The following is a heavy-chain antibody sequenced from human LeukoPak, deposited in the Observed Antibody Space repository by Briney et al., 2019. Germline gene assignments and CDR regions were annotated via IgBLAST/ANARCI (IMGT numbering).Heavy chain of an antibody. Sequence: SETLSLTCAVSGGSISSGGYSWSWIRHPPGKGLEWIGYIYHSGSTYYNTSLKSRVTISVDRSKNQFSLKLSSVTAADTAVYYCARAYGSSGGDWFDPWGQGTLVTVSS. V-gene: IGHV4-30-2*01. CDR2: IYHSGST. CDR3: ARAYGSSGGDWFDP. D-gene: IGHD3-22*01. J-gene: IGHJ5*02. CDR1: GGSISSGGYS.